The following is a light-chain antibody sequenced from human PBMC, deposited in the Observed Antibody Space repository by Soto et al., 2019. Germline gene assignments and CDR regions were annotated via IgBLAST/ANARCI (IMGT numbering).Light chain of an antibody. J-gene: IGKJ5*01. Sequence: IEMTQSPSAVSASVEDRVTXXXXASQNIITFLNWYQQKPGQAPKFLIYAASSLQSGVPSRFSGRGSGADFTLTITSLQPEDFATYFCQQGYVTPITFGQGTRLENK. CDR2: AAS. CDR1: QNIITF. CDR3: QQGYVTPIT. V-gene: IGKV1-39*01.